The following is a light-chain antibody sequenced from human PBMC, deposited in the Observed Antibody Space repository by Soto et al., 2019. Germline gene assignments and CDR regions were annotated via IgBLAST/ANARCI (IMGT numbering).Light chain of an antibody. J-gene: IGKJ1*01. CDR2: AAS. Sequence: DIQMTQSPSSLSASVGDRVTITCRASQSISKYLNWYQQKPGKAPKLLVYAASSLQSGVPSRFSAFGSGAVFTLTINSLQREDFATYYCQQSYNTPRTFGQGTKVDIK. CDR1: QSISKY. V-gene: IGKV1-39*01. CDR3: QQSYNTPRT.